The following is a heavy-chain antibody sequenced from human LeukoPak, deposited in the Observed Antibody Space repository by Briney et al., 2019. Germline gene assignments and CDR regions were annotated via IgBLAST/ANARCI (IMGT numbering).Heavy chain of an antibody. CDR1: GFTLRSYD. J-gene: IGHJ4*02. V-gene: IGHV3-23*01. CDR3: AKEYSGYDSDY. Sequence: GGSLRLSCAASGFTLRSYDMSWVRQAPGKGLEWVAATSGSGGNTYYADSVKGRFTISRDNSKNTLYLQMSSLRAEDTAVYYCAKEYSGYDSDYWGQGTLVTVSS. CDR2: TSGSGGNT. D-gene: IGHD5-12*01.